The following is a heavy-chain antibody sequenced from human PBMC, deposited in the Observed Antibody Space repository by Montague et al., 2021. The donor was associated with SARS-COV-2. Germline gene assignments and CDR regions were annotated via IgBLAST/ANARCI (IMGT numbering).Heavy chain of an antibody. V-gene: IGHV6-1*01. CDR2: TYYRSKWYN. D-gene: IGHD6-13*01. Sequence: CAISGDSVSSNSAAWNWIRQSPSRGLEWLGRTYYRSKWYNDYAVSLKXRITINPDTSKNQFSLQLNSVTPEDTAVYYCASGRMVPYSSSWTTLYYYYGMELWGQGTTVTVSS. CDR3: ASGRMVPYSSSWTTLYYYYGMEL. CDR1: GDSVSSNSAA. J-gene: IGHJ6*02.